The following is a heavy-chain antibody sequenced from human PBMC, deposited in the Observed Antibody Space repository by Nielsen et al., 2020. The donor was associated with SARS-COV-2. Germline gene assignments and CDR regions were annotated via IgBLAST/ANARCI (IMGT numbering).Heavy chain of an antibody. Sequence: KVSCKGSGYSFTSYWIGWVRQMPGKGLEWMGIIYPGDSDTRYSPSFHGQVTISADKSINTAYLQWSSLKASDTAMYFCARSSYDYVWGSYRFHYHMDVWGKGTTVTVSS. J-gene: IGHJ6*03. CDR3: ARSSYDYVWGSYRFHYHMDV. V-gene: IGHV5-51*01. CDR1: GYSFTSYW. D-gene: IGHD3-16*02. CDR2: IYPGDSDT.